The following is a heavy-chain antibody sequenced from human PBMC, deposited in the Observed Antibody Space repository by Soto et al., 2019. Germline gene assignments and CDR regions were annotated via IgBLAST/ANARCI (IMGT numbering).Heavy chain of an antibody. CDR2: ISGSGGST. CDR3: AKDRKSQYYDILTGGNNWFDP. CDR1: GFTFSSYA. Sequence: EVQLLESGGGLVQPGGSLRLSCAASGFTFSSYAMSWVRQAPGKGLEWVSAISGSGGSTYYADSVKGRFTISRDNSKNTLYLQMNSLRAEDTAVYYCAKDRKSQYYDILTGGNNWFDPWGQGTLVTVSS. D-gene: IGHD3-9*01. J-gene: IGHJ5*02. V-gene: IGHV3-23*01.